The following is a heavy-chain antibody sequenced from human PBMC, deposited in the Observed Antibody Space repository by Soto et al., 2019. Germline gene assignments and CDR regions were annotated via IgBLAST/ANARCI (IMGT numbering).Heavy chain of an antibody. Sequence: GGSLRLSCAASGFTFSRYAIHWVRLTPGRGLEWVLAISRDGSYIYYTDSVKGRFTVSRDNSKNTVFVQMNRLIPDDTALYFCARTRNGGVADSFASWGQGTRVTVSS. V-gene: IGHV3-30*04. D-gene: IGHD3-3*01. J-gene: IGHJ5*01. CDR1: GFTFSRYA. CDR2: ISRDGSYI. CDR3: ARTRNGGVADSFAS.